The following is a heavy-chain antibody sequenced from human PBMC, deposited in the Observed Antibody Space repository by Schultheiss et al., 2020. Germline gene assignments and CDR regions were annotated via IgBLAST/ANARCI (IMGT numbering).Heavy chain of an antibody. CDR3: AKDRSRWSQQLVDLIFDY. V-gene: IGHV3-7*01. J-gene: IGHJ4*02. CDR1: GFTFTSYW. CDR2: IKSDGSEK. Sequence: WGSLRLSCAASGFTFTSYWMRWVRQAPGKGLECVSNIKSDGSEKNYADSVKGRFTISRDNSKNTLYLQMNSLRAEDTAVYYCAKDRSRWSQQLVDLIFDYWGQGTLVTVSS. D-gene: IGHD6-6*01.